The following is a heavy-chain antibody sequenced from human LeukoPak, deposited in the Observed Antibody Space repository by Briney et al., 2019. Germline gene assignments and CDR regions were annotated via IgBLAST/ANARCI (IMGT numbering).Heavy chain of an antibody. J-gene: IGHJ4*02. CDR2: ISSSGGST. CDR3: ARKSASGNYPLDY. Sequence: GGSLRLSCAASGFTFSNYAMSWVRQAPGKGLEWVSGISSSGGSTYYVDSVKGRFTISRDNAKNTVFLQMSSPRAEDTALYYCARKSASGNYPLDYWGQGTLVTVSS. V-gene: IGHV3-23*01. D-gene: IGHD3-10*01. CDR1: GFTFSNYA.